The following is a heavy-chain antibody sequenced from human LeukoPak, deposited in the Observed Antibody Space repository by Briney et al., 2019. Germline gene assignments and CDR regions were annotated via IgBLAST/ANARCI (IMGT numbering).Heavy chain of an antibody. D-gene: IGHD2-2*01. CDR2: IIPILGIA. CDR1: GGTFSSYA. CDR3: ARERWSSTSCYVYYYYGMDG. V-gene: IGHV1-69*04. Sequence: SVKVSCKASGGTFSSYAISWVRQAPGQGLEWMGRIIPILGIANYAQKFQGRVTITADKSTSTAYMELSSLRSEDTAVYYCARERWSSTSCYVYYYYGMDGWGQGTTVTVSS. J-gene: IGHJ6*02.